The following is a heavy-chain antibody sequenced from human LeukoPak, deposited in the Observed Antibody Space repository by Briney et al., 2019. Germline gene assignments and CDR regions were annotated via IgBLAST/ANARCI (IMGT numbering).Heavy chain of an antibody. CDR1: GFTFGSYA. CDR2: ISGSGVTT. D-gene: IGHD4-17*01. Sequence: GGSLRLPCAASGFTFGSYAMSWVRQPPGKGLEWVSSISGSGVTTYYADSVKGRFTISRDNSKNMMNLQMNSLRAEDTAVYYCARDYGDYTKGWNLRDFWGQGTLVTVSS. CDR3: ARDYGDYTKGWNLRDF. J-gene: IGHJ4*02. V-gene: IGHV3-23*01.